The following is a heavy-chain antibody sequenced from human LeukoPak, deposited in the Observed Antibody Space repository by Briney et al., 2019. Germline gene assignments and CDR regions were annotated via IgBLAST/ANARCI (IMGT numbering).Heavy chain of an antibody. CDR1: GFTFSSYA. J-gene: IGHJ6*03. CDR2: ISYDGSNK. V-gene: IGHV3-30*04. CDR3: AKERRGFYMDA. Sequence: GGSLRLSCAASGFTFSSYAMHWVRQAPGKGLEWVAVISYDGSNKYYADSVKGRFTISRDNSKNTLYLQMNSLRAEDTAVYYCAKERRGFYMDAWGTGTTVTISS.